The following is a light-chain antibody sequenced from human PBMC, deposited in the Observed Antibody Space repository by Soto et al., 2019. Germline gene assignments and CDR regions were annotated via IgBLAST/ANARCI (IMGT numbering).Light chain of an antibody. V-gene: IGKV3-20*01. CDR2: GAP. CDR1: QSVSGNS. CDR3: EHYGISPYT. J-gene: IGKJ3*01. Sequence: EIVVTQSPVTLSLSPGERATLSCRASQSVSGNSLAWYQQRPGQAPRLLIYGAPSRATGTPDRFSGSGSGTDFTPTISRLEPDDFAVYYCEHYGISPYTFGPGTKVEIK.